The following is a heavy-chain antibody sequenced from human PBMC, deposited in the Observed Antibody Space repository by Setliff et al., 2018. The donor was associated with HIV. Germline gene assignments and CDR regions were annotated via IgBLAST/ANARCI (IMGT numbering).Heavy chain of an antibody. CDR1: GGSFSGYY. V-gene: IGHV4-34*01. CDR3: ARRSDWFDP. Sequence: KASETLSLTCAVYGGSFSGYYWSWIRQPPGKGLEWIGEITHSGSTNYNPSLKSRVTISVDTSKNQFSLKLASVTAADTAVYFCARRSDWFDPWGQGTLVTVSS. J-gene: IGHJ5*02. CDR2: ITHSGST.